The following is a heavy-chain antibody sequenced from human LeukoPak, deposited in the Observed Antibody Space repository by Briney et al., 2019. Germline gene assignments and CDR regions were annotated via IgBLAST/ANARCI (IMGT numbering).Heavy chain of an antibody. V-gene: IGHV3-30-3*01. CDR2: ISYDGSNK. Sequence: GGSLRLSCAASGFTFSSYAMHWVRQAPGKGLEWVAVISYDGSNKYYADSVKGRFTISRDNSKNTLYLQMNSLRAEDTAVYYCAKVTLGMTEYFQHWGQGTLVTVSS. CDR1: GFTFSSYA. J-gene: IGHJ1*01. CDR3: AKVTLGMTEYFQH. D-gene: IGHD1-14*01.